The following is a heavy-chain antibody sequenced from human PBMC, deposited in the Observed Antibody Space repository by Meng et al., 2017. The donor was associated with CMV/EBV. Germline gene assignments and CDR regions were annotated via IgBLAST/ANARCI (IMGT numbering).Heavy chain of an antibody. V-gene: IGHV3-23*01. Sequence: GESLKISCAASGFTFSSYEMNWVRQAPGKGLEWVSAISGSGGSTYYADSVKGRFTISRDNSKNTLYLQMNSLRAEDTAVYYCARDSVVVPAGGMDVWGQGTTVTVSS. CDR1: GFTFSSYE. D-gene: IGHD2-2*01. J-gene: IGHJ6*02. CDR2: ISGSGGST. CDR3: ARDSVVVPAGGMDV.